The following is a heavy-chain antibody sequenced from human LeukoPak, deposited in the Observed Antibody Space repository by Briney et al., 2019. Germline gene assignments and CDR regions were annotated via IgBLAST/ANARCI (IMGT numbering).Heavy chain of an antibody. D-gene: IGHD3-10*01. CDR3: ARRGLDY. V-gene: IGHV1-18*01. J-gene: IGHJ4*02. Sequence: ASVKVSCKASGYTFTSYGISWVRQAPGQGLEWMGWINNYNNNTNYVQKFQGRVTMTTDTSTNTAYMELRNLRSDDTAVYYCARRGLDYWGQGTLVTVSS. CDR1: GYTFTSYG. CDR2: INNYNNNT.